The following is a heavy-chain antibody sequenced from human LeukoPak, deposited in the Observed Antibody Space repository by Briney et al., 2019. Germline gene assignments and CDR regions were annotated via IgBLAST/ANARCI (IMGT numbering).Heavy chain of an antibody. V-gene: IGHV3-23*01. CDR2: ISGSGGST. D-gene: IGHD2-21*02. J-gene: IGHJ4*02. Sequence: GGSLRLSCTASGFTFSSYVMNWVRQAPGKGLEWLSGISGSGGSTYYADSVKGRFTISRDNSKTTLYLQMNSLRAEDTAVYYCAKEVSRVTTFYFDYWGQGTLVTVSS. CDR3: AKEVSRVTTFYFDY. CDR1: GFTFSSYV.